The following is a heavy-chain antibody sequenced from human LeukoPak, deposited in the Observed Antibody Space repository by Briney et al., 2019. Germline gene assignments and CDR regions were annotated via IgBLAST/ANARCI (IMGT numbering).Heavy chain of an antibody. CDR2: VRYNGNDQ. Sequence: GGSLRLSCAASGFTFSSFGMHWVRQAPGKGLEWVAFVRYNGNDQFYAESVKGRFTISRDNAKNSLYLQMNSLRAEDTALYYCAKGYYYDSSGYYLVNLFDYWGQGTLVTVSS. V-gene: IGHV3-30*02. CDR1: GFTFSSFG. J-gene: IGHJ4*02. D-gene: IGHD3-22*01. CDR3: AKGYYYDSSGYYLVNLFDY.